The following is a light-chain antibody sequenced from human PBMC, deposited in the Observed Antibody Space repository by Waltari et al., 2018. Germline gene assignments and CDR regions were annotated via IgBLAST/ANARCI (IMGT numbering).Light chain of an antibody. J-gene: IGLJ3*02. CDR3: TSYTTSRTWV. V-gene: IGLV2-14*01. Sequence: SALTQPASVSGSPGQSLTISCTGTSSYVRSSDYLSWYQQKPGKAPQLIIYEVRDRPPGVPNRFSGSKSGYTAFLTISGLQAEDEADYYCTSYTTSRTWVFGGGTKLTVL. CDR1: SSYVRSSDY. CDR2: EVR.